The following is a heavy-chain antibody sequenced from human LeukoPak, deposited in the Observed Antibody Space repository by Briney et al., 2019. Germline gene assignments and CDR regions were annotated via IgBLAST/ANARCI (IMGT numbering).Heavy chain of an antibody. Sequence: VASVKVSCKVSGYTLTELSMHWVRRAPGKGLEWMGGFDPEDGETIYAQKFQGRVTMTEDTSTDTAYMELSSLRSEDTAVYYCAKMGVTGARGCRWFDPWGQGTLVTVSS. V-gene: IGHV1-24*01. CDR2: FDPEDGET. D-gene: IGHD3-16*01. CDR3: AKMGVTGARGCRWFDP. CDR1: GYTLTELS. J-gene: IGHJ5*02.